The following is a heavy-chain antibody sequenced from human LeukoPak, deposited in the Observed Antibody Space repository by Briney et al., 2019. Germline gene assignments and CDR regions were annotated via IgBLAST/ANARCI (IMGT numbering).Heavy chain of an antibody. CDR3: VRGDDIGKHPTRAYYFDI. D-gene: IGHD3-10*01. CDR2: TGLESVHT. V-gene: IGHV3-23*01. CDR1: RFTFTRHA. J-gene: IGHJ4*02. Sequence: GGSLRLSCAASRFTFTRHAMSWVRQAPGKGLEWISTTGLESVHTLCADSVQGRFTVSRDNSRNTLDLQMDNLTVDDTAIYYCVRGDDIGKHPTRAYYFDIWGQGTLVSVSS.